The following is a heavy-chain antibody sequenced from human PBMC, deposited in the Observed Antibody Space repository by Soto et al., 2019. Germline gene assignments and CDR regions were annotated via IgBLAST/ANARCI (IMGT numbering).Heavy chain of an antibody. CDR3: TADHWS. D-gene: IGHD3-3*01. J-gene: IGHJ4*02. Sequence: GGSLRLSCVVFEYTFSDAWMSWVRQASGKGREWEARINRKNEGETTEYAAPVEGRFTIARDDSKNTLYLQMISLKIEDTAVYFCTADHWSWGQGTLVTVPS. CDR2: INRKNEGETT. CDR1: EYTFSDAW. V-gene: IGHV3-15*01.